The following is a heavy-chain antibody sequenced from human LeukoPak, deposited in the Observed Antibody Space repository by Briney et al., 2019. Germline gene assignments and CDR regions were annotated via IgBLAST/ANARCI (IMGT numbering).Heavy chain of an antibody. V-gene: IGHV4-39*01. Sequence: SETLSLTCTVSGGSISSSSYYWGWIRQPPGKGLEWIGSIYYSGSTYYNPSLKSRVTISVDTSKNQFSLKLSSVTAADTAVYYCAASYYDSSGPGNYFDYWGQGTLVTVSS. CDR2: IYYSGST. J-gene: IGHJ4*02. D-gene: IGHD3-22*01. CDR3: AASYYDSSGPGNYFDY. CDR1: GGSISSSSYY.